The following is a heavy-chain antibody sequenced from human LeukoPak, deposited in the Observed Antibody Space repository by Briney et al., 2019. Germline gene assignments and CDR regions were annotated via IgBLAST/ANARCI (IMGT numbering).Heavy chain of an antibody. CDR3: AKGVAVASPYYFDY. Sequence: GGSLRLSCAASGFTFSSYAMSWVRQAPGKGLEWVSPISGSGSSTYYADSVKGRFTISRDNSKNTLYLQMNSLRAEDTAVYYCAKGVAVASPYYFDYWGREPWSPSPQ. CDR1: GFTFSSYA. J-gene: IGHJ4*02. D-gene: IGHD6-19*01. CDR2: ISGSGSST. V-gene: IGHV3-23*01.